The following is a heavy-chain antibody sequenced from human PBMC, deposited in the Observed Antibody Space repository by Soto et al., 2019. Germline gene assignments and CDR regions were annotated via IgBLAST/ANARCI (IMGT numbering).Heavy chain of an antibody. Sequence: EVQLVESGGGLVQPGGSLRLSCADSGVTFSSYEMNWVRQAPGKGLEWVSYISAIGTNKYYADSVKGRFTISRDNAKSSLYLQMNSLRVEDTAVYYCARNRGRYGLNRYFDVWGRGTLVTVSS. V-gene: IGHV3-48*03. J-gene: IGHJ2*01. CDR1: GVTFSSYE. D-gene: IGHD5-18*01. CDR2: ISAIGTNK. CDR3: ARNRGRYGLNRYFDV.